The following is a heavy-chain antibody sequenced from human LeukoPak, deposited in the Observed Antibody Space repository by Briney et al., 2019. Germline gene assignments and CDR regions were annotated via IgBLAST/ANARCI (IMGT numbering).Heavy chain of an antibody. V-gene: IGHV4-4*07. D-gene: IGHD3-10*01. CDR2: IYSSGVA. J-gene: IGHJ2*01. Sequence: SETLSLTCSVSGDSISNYYCSSIRQPAGKGLEWIGRIYSSGVADYNPSLKSRVTISEDNSKSQCSLKLTSVTPADTAVYFCARDNDVGSTWFARGGAGSLVSVSSASPTGPSPTYW. CDR1: GDSISNYY. CDR3: ARDNDVGSTWFARGGAGSLVSVSSASPTGPSPTYW.